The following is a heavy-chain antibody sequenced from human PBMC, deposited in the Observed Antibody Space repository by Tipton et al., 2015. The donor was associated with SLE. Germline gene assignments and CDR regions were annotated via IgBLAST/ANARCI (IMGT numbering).Heavy chain of an antibody. CDR1: GGTFSSYG. D-gene: IGHD6-13*01. CDR3: ARDLGPGSYSSSWTDAFDL. Sequence: QVQLVQSGAEVKKPGSSVKVSCKASGGTFSSYGISWVRQAPGQGLEWMGGIIPIFGTTNYAQKFQGRVTITADESTNTAYMELSSLRSEDTAIYYCARDLGPGSYSSSWTDAFDLWGPGTMVTVSS. V-gene: IGHV1-69*01. J-gene: IGHJ3*01. CDR2: IIPIFGTT.